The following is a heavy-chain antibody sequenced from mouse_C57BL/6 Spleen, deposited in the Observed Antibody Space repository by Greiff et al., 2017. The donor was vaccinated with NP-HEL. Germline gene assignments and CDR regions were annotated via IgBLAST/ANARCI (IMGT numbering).Heavy chain of an antibody. Sequence: QVQLKQSGAELVRPGASVTLSCKASGYTFTDYEMHWVKQTPVHGLEWIGAIDPETGGTAYNQKFKGKAILTADKSSSTAYMELRSLTSEDSAVYYCTRHSSGDYFDYWGQGTTLTVSS. CDR2: IDPETGGT. CDR1: GYTFTDYE. CDR3: TRHSSGDYFDY. J-gene: IGHJ2*01. D-gene: IGHD3-2*02. V-gene: IGHV1-15*01.